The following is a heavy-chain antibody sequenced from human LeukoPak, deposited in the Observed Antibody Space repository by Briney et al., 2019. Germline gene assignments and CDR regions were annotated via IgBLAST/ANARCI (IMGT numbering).Heavy chain of an antibody. CDR2: IIPIFGTA. CDR1: GGTFSSYA. J-gene: IGHJ5*02. Sequence: SVKVSCKASGGTFSSYAISWVRQAPGQGLEWMGRIIPIFGTANYAQKFQGRVTITTDEFTSTAYMELSGLRSEDTAVYYCARDFFKRSITSWGQGTLVTVSS. D-gene: IGHD5-12*01. V-gene: IGHV1-69*05. CDR3: ARDFFKRSITS.